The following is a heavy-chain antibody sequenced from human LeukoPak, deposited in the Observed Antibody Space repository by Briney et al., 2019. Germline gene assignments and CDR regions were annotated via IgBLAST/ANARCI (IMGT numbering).Heavy chain of an antibody. Sequence: GASVKVSCKASGYTFTTYFLHWVRQAPGQGLEWMGIINPSGGSTRYAQKFQGIVTMTRDMSTSTVYMELSSLRSEDTAVYYCARGGIPQFYYYMDVWGKGTTVTVSS. CDR1: GYTFTTYF. J-gene: IGHJ6*03. V-gene: IGHV1-46*01. CDR3: ARGGIPQFYYYMDV. D-gene: IGHD3-16*01. CDR2: INPSGGST.